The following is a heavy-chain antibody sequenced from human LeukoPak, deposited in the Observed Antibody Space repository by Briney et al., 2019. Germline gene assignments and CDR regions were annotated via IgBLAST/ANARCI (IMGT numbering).Heavy chain of an antibody. CDR3: ARAIRITIFGVVIGPDAFDI. V-gene: IGHV4-39*07. CDR2: INHSGST. Sequence: SETLSLTCTVSGDSITSGSYYWSWIRQPPGKGLEWIGEINHSGSTNYNPSLKSRVTISVDTSKNQFSLKLSSVTAADTAVYYCARAIRITIFGVVIGPDAFDIWGQGTMVTVSS. J-gene: IGHJ3*02. D-gene: IGHD3-3*01. CDR1: GDSITSGSYY.